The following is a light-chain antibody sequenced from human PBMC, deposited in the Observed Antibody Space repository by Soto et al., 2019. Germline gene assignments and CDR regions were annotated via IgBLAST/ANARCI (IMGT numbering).Light chain of an antibody. CDR3: MHALQTPLT. CDR2: LVS. V-gene: IGKV2-28*01. CDR1: QSLLHSNGNTY. J-gene: IGKJ4*01. Sequence: DIVMTQSPFSLPVTPGEPASISCRSSQSLLHSNGNTYLDWYLQKPGQSPQLLIYLVSDRASGVPGRFSGSGSGTDFRLNISRVEAEDAGVYYCMHALQTPLTFGGGTKVEIK.